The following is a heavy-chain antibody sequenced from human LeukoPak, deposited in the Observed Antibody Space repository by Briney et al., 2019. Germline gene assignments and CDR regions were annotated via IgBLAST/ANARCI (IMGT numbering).Heavy chain of an antibody. CDR2: ISGSGGGT. Sequence: GGSLRLSCAASGFTFSSYGMSWVRQAPGKGLEWVSAISGSGGGTYYADSVKGRFTISRDNSKNTLYLQLNTLRADDTAVYYCARGGDYGVKIDYWGQGTLVIVSS. CDR1: GFTFSSYG. D-gene: IGHD3-16*01. J-gene: IGHJ4*02. V-gene: IGHV3-23*01. CDR3: ARGGDYGVKIDY.